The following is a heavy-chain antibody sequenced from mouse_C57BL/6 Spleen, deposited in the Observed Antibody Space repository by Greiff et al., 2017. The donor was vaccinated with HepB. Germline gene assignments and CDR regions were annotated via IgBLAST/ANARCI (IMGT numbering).Heavy chain of an antibody. CDR2: IDPSDSET. V-gene: IGHV1-52*01. CDR1: GYTFTSYW. D-gene: IGHD1-1*01. Sequence: QVQLQQPGAELVRPGSSVKLSCKASGYTFTSYWMHWVKQRPIQGLEWIGNIDPSDSETHYNQKFKDKATLTVDKSSSTAYMQLSSLTSEDSAVYYCARSNYYGSSTGDCFSYSGPGALVSVS. CDR3: ARSNYYGSSTGDCFSY. J-gene: IGHJ3*01.